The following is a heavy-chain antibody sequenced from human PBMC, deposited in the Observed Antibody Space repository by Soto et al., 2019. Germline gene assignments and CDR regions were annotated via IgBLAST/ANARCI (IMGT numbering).Heavy chain of an antibody. Sequence: GSLRLACTASGFTFNIYGMHWVRQAPDKGLEWVALISYDGSNQYYADSVKGRFTISRDNSKNTLFLQMNSLRADDTAVYYCAKDQASGQGSFDSWGQGTPVTVYS. J-gene: IGHJ4*02. CDR2: ISYDGSNQ. CDR1: GFTFNIYG. V-gene: IGHV3-30*18. CDR3: AKDQASGQGSFDS.